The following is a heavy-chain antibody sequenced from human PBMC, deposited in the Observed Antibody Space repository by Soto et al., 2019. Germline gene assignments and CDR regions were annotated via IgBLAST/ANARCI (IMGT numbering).Heavy chain of an antibody. CDR1: GCTFSSYT. V-gene: IGHV1-69*02. Sequence: SVKVSCKASGCTFSSYTISWVRQAPGQGLEWMGRIIPILGIANYAQKFQGRVTITADKSTSTAYMELSSLRSEDTAVYYCARDDGLAYCGGDCYSWGQGTLVTVSS. CDR2: IIPILGIA. J-gene: IGHJ4*02. CDR3: ARDDGLAYCGGDCYS. D-gene: IGHD2-21*02.